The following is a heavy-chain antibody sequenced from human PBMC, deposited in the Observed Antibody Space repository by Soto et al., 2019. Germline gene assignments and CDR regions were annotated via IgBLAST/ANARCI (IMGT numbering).Heavy chain of an antibody. CDR2: VHHSWVS. CDR1: GGSISSYY. CDR3: ARQGFGPLHGLVDV. D-gene: IGHD3-10*01. J-gene: IGHJ6*02. Sequence: QVQLQESGPGLVKPWETLSLSCTVSGGSISSYYWSWIRLPPGKPMEWIGYVHHSWVSSYNPSLQSGVAISLDTSKSQLSLELISVTAADTAVYYCARQGFGPLHGLVDVWGQGTTVIVSS. V-gene: IGHV4-59*08.